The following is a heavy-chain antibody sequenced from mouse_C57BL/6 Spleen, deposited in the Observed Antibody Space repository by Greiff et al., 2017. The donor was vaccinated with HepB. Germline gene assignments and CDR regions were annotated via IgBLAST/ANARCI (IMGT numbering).Heavy chain of an antibody. D-gene: IGHD2-4*01. CDR1: GFNIKDYY. J-gene: IGHJ4*01. V-gene: IGHV14-2*01. Sequence: VQLQQSGAELVKPGASVKLSCTASGFNIKDYYMHWVKQRTEQGLEWIGRIDPEDGETKYAPKFQGKATITADTSSNTADLQLRRLTSEDTAVYYCARDGDYDEDYAMDYWGQGTSVTVSS. CDR2: IDPEDGET. CDR3: ARDGDYDEDYAMDY.